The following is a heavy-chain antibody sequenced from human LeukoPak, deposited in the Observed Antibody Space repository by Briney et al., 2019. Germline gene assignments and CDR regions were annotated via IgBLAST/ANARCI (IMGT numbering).Heavy chain of an antibody. V-gene: IGHV2-70*11. CDR1: GFSLSTSGVC. D-gene: IGHD3-22*01. J-gene: IGHJ4*02. CDR3: VRSYYYDSSGYFFDY. CDR2: VDWDDDK. Sequence: SGPAQVNPTQTLTLTCTFSGFSLSTSGVCVSWIRQPPGKALEWLARVDWDDDKYYSTSLKTRLTISKDTSKSQVVLTMTNMDPVETATYYCVRSYYYDSSGYFFDYWGQGTLVTVSS.